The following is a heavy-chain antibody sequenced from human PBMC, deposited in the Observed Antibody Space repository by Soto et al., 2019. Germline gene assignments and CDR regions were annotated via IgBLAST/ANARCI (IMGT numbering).Heavy chain of an antibody. D-gene: IGHD3-10*01. CDR2: INAGNGNT. CDR1: GYTFTSYA. CDR3: ARGVLLWFGELNFDY. J-gene: IGHJ4*02. V-gene: IGHV1-3*01. Sequence: ASVKVSCKASGYTFTSYAMHLVRQAPGQRLEWMGWINAGNGNTKYSQKFQGRVTITRDTSVSTAYMELGSLRSEDTAVYYCARGVLLWFGELNFDYWGQGTLVTVSS.